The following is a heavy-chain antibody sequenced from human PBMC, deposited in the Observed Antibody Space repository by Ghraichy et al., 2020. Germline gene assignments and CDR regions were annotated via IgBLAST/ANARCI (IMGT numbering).Heavy chain of an antibody. CDR1: GFTFSSYY. Sequence: GGSLRLSCAASGFTFSSYYMHWIRQAPGKGLEWVAFICDDGSNKYYADSVKGRFTISRDNSKNTLYLQMNSLRAEDTAVYYCARDAWDDYGELWGQGTLVTVSS. CDR2: ICDDGSNK. CDR3: ARDAWDDYGEL. V-gene: IGHV3-33*01. J-gene: IGHJ1*01. D-gene: IGHD4-17*01.